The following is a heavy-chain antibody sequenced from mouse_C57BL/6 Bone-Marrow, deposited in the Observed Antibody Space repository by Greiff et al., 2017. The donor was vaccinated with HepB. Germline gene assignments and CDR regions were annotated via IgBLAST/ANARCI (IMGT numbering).Heavy chain of an antibody. D-gene: IGHD3-1*01. Sequence: EVHLVESEGGLVQPGSSMKLSCTASGFTFSDYYMAWVRQVPEKGLEWVANINYDGSSTYYLDSLKSRFIISRDNATNILYLQMSSLKSEDTATYYCAKDLGGAHWYFDVWGTGTTVTVSS. CDR1: GFTFSDYY. CDR2: INYDGSST. V-gene: IGHV5-16*01. J-gene: IGHJ1*03. CDR3: AKDLGGAHWYFDV.